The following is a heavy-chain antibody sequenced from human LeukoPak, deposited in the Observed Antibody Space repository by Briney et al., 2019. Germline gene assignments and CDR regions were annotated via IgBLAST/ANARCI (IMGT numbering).Heavy chain of an antibody. CDR2: INSGRSTI. Sequence: PGGSLTLSCADSGFTFSSYSMNWVRQAPAKGLEWVSYINSGRSTIYYVDSVKGRFTITRDNANNSLYLQMNSLRAEDTAMYYCAIGSGGGAGSYYYYYMDVCGNGTTVTVSS. CDR3: AIGSGGGAGSYYYYYMDV. J-gene: IGHJ6*03. V-gene: IGHV3-48*01. CDR1: GFTFSSYS. D-gene: IGHD3-10*01.